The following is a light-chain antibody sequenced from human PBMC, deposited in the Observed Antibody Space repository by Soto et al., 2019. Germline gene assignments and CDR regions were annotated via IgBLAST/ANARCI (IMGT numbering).Light chain of an antibody. CDR2: KAS. Sequence: DIQMTQSPPTLSASVGDRVTITCRASQSISSWLAWYQQRPGKAPKLLIYKASNLESGVPSRFSGSGSGTELTLTISSLHPDDFATYYCQQYYTYPWTFGPGTKV. CDR3: QQYYTYPWT. CDR1: QSISSW. V-gene: IGKV1-5*03. J-gene: IGKJ1*01.